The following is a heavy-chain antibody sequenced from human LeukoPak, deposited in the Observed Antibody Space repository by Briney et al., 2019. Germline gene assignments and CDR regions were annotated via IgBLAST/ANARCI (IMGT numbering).Heavy chain of an antibody. CDR2: ISGDGATT. Sequence: PGGSLRLSCAAXGFXFXAYPMXXXXXGPRKGLEWLSLISGDGATTYYADSVKGRFTISRDNIKNTLYLQMNSLRAEDTAVYFXXRDSLVWGTNCFDRWXQGTLVTVSS. V-gene: IGHV3-43*02. CDR3: XRDSLVWGTNCFDR. CDR1: GFXFXAYP. J-gene: IGHJ5*02. D-gene: IGHD3/OR15-3a*01.